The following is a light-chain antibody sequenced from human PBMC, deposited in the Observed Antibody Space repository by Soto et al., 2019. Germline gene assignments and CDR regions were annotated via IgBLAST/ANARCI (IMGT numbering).Light chain of an antibody. CDR3: QQSGSSPYT. Sequence: EIVLTQSPGTLSLSPGDRATLSCRASQSVSSNYLAWYQQKPGQAPRLLIYRISTRATGIPDRFSGSGSVTDFPLTINPLEPEDFAMYYCQQSGSSPYTFGQGTKLEIK. V-gene: IGKV3-20*01. CDR1: QSVSSNY. J-gene: IGKJ2*01. CDR2: RIS.